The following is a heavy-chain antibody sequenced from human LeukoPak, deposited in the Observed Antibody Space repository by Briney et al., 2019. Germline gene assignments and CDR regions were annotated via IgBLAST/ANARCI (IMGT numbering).Heavy chain of an antibody. CDR2: IYYSGST. CDR3: ARGYCSGGSCYRPDWFDP. Sequence: SETLSLTCTVSGGSISSSNYYWGWIRQPPGKGLEWIGSIYYSGSTYYNPSLKSRVTISVDTSKNQFSLKLSSVTAADTAVYYCARGYCSGGSCYRPDWFDPWGQGTLVTVS. D-gene: IGHD2-15*01. V-gene: IGHV4-39*01. J-gene: IGHJ5*02. CDR1: GGSISSSNYY.